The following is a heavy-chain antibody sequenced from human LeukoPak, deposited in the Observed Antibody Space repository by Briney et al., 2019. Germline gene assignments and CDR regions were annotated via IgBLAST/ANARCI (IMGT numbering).Heavy chain of an antibody. CDR2: INHSGGT. CDR1: GGPFSGYY. V-gene: IGHV4-34*01. J-gene: IGHJ4*02. D-gene: IGHD1-26*01. CDR3: ARRRYSGSYYIDY. Sequence: SETLSLTCAVYGGPFSGYYWSWIRQPPGKGLEWIGEINHSGGTNYNPSLKSRVTISVDTSKNQFSLKLSSVTAADTAVYYCARRRYSGSYYIDYWGQGTLVTVSS.